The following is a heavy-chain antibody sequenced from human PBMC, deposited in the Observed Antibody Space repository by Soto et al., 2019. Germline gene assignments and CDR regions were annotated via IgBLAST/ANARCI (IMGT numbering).Heavy chain of an antibody. Sequence: ASVKVSCKASGGTFSSYAISWVRQAPGQGLEWMGGIIPFFSSPNYSQKLQGRLTITADEATSTAYMELNSLRSDDTAVYYCARDRVKRGSSYYYGMDVWGHGTTVTVSS. CDR2: IIPFFSSP. CDR3: ARDRVKRGSSYYYGMDV. CDR1: GGTFSSYA. J-gene: IGHJ6*02. V-gene: IGHV1-69*13. D-gene: IGHD2-15*01.